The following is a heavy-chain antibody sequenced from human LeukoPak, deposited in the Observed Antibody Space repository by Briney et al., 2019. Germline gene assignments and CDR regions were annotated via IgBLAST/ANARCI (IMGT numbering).Heavy chain of an antibody. V-gene: IGHV3-74*01. CDR3: ARNNWGIDD. D-gene: IGHD7-27*01. CDR2: INNDGSDT. J-gene: IGHJ4*02. Sequence: GGSLRLSCSASGFKFSNHWMHWVRQSPGKGLVWVARINNDGSDTSHADSVEGRFTISRDNAENTLYLQMNSLRVEDTAMYFCARNNWGIDDWGQGTLVTVSS. CDR1: GFKFSNHW.